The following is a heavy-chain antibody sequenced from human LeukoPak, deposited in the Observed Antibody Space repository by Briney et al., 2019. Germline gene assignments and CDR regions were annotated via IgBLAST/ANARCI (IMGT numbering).Heavy chain of an antibody. J-gene: IGHJ4*02. CDR2: ISGSSGST. CDR1: GFTFSSYA. Sequence: PGGSLRLSCAASGFTFSSYAMSWVRQAPGKGLERVSSISGSSGSTYDADSVKGRFTISRDNSKNTLYLQMNSLRAEDTAVYYRANPEPDFGFGVVTNYDFDYWGRGTLVTVSS. V-gene: IGHV3-23*01. D-gene: IGHD3-3*01. CDR3: ANPEPDFGFGVVTNYDFDY.